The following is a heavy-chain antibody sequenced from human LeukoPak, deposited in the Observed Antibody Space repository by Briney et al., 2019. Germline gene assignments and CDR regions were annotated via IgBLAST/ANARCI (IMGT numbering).Heavy chain of an antibody. V-gene: IGHV3-15*01. CDR2: IKSKTDGGTT. Sequence: GGSLRLSCAASGFTFSNAWMSWVRQAPGKGLEWVGRIKSKTDGGTTDYAAPVKGRFTISRDDSKNTLYLQMNSLKTEDTAVYYCTARPDGGYSYGPAAWGQGTLVTVSS. J-gene: IGHJ5*02. CDR1: GFTFSNAW. D-gene: IGHD5-18*01. CDR3: TARPDGGYSYGPAA.